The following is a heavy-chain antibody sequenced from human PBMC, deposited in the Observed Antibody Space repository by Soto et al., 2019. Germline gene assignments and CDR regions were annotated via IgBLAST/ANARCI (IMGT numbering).Heavy chain of an antibody. CDR2: AYYRSQWYY. D-gene: IGHD1-26*01. J-gene: IGHJ6*02. CDR3: TKQQGASRASHGLDV. CDR1: GDSVSSNSAA. V-gene: IGHV6-1*01. Sequence: SQTLSLTCAISGDSVSSNSAAWNWIRQSPSRGLEWLGRAYYRSQWYYDSAVSVRSRITVIPDTSKNQFSLQLNSVTPEDTAVYYCTKQQGASRASHGLDVWGQGPRVSVS.